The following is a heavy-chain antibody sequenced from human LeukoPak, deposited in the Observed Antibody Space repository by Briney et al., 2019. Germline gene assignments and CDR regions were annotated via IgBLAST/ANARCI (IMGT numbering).Heavy chain of an antibody. V-gene: IGHV4-34*01. D-gene: IGHD2-15*01. CDR1: GGSFSGYY. J-gene: IGHJ4*02. CDR3: ARGGRYCSGGSCYSLAAFDY. CDR2: INHSGST. Sequence: PSETLSLTCAVYGGSFSGYYWSWIRQPPGKGLEWIGEINHSGSTNYNPSLKSRVTISVDTSKTQFSLKLSSVTAADTAVYYCARGGRYCSGGSCYSLAAFDYWGQGTLVTVSS.